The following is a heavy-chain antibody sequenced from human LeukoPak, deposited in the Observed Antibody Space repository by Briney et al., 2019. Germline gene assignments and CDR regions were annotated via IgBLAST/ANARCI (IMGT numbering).Heavy chain of an antibody. CDR1: GYSFTTYW. Sequence: SGESLKISCKGSGYSFTTYWIGWVRQMPGKGLEWMGSIYPGDSDTRYSPSFQGQVTISADKSISTAYLQWSSLKASDTAMYYCARRYCSSTSCYYFDYWGQGTLVTVSS. V-gene: IGHV5-51*01. J-gene: IGHJ4*02. D-gene: IGHD2-2*01. CDR3: ARRYCSSTSCYYFDY. CDR2: IYPGDSDT.